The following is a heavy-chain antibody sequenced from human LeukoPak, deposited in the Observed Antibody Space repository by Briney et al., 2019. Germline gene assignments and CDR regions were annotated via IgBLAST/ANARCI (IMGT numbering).Heavy chain of an antibody. J-gene: IGHJ5*01. CDR1: GGSMSSYY. CDR3: ARVGSSGLVGTYNWFDP. D-gene: IGHD1-26*01. CDR2: IYFSRGT. V-gene: IGHV4-59*01. Sequence: SETLSLTCTVSGGSMSSYYWSWIRQPPGKGLEWIGYIYFSRGTNYNPSLKSRLTISVDTSKNQFSLKLSSVSAADTAVYYCARVGSSGLVGTYNWFDPWGQGTLVTVSS.